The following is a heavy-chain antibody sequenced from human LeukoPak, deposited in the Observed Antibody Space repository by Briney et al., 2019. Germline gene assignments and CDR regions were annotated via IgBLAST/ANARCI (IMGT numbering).Heavy chain of an antibody. D-gene: IGHD6-6*01. CDR3: ARSSGVATVAARKFDY. Sequence: PSETLSLTCTVSGGSISSYYWSWIRQPPGKGLEWIGYIFYSGSTNYNPSLKSRVTISVDTSKNQFSLKLSSVTAADTAVYYCARSSGVATVAARKFDYWGQGTLVTASS. V-gene: IGHV4-59*01. CDR1: GGSISSYY. CDR2: IFYSGST. J-gene: IGHJ4*02.